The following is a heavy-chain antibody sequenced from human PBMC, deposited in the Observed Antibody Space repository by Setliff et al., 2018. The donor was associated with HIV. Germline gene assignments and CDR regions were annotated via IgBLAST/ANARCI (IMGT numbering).Heavy chain of an antibody. CDR2: IYYSGST. CDR3: ARHAFNGGWFGQVLLPYFDN. CDR1: GGSISSSSYY. J-gene: IGHJ4*02. D-gene: IGHD3-10*01. V-gene: IGHV4-39*01. Sequence: PSETLSLTCTVSGGSISSSSYYWGWIRQPPGKGLEWIGSIYYSGSTYYNPTLDSRVSISVEASRIQFSLNLTSVTASDTAFYFCARHAFNGGWFGQVLLPYFDNLGRGILVTVSS.